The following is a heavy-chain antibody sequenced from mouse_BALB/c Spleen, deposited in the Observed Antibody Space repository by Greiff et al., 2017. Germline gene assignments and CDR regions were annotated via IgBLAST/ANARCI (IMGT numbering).Heavy chain of an antibody. CDR3: ARAKSYGNVYYYAMDY. CDR1: GFTFSSFG. V-gene: IGHV5-17*02. Sequence: EVKVVESGGGLVQPGGSRKLSCAASGFTFSSFGMHWVRQAPEKGLEWVAYISSGSSTIYYADTVKGRFTISRDNPKNTLFLQMTSLRSEDTAMYYCARAKSYGNVYYYAMDYWGQGTSVTVSS. CDR2: ISSGSSTI. J-gene: IGHJ4*01. D-gene: IGHD2-1*01.